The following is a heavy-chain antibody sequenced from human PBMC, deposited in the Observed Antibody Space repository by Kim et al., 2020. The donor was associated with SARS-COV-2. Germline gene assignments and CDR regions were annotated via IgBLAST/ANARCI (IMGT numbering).Heavy chain of an antibody. CDR3: AKDYFASGTYYLPFDYPSAMDV. Sequence: GGSLRLSCAASGFTFSTYGMHWVRQAPGKGLDWVAVISYDGSDKYYADSVRGRFTISRDNTKNTLYLQTNSLRPEDTAVYYCAKDYFASGTYYLPFDYPSAMDVWGQGTTVTVSS. J-gene: IGHJ6*02. V-gene: IGHV3-30*18. D-gene: IGHD3-10*01. CDR2: ISYDGSDK. CDR1: GFTFSTYG.